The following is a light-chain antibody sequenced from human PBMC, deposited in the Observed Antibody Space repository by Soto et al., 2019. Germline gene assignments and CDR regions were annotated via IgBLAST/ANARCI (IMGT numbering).Light chain of an antibody. Sequence: EIVLTQSPGALSLSPGERATLSCRASQSVGSSLAWYQQKPGQAPRLLIYGASTRATGIPARFSGSGSGTEFTLTISSLQSEDFAVYYCQQYNNWPPITFGQGTRLEIK. CDR1: QSVGSS. J-gene: IGKJ5*01. CDR2: GAS. V-gene: IGKV3-15*01. CDR3: QQYNNWPPIT.